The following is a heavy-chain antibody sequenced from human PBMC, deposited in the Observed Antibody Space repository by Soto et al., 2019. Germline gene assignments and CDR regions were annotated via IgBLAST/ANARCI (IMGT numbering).Heavy chain of an antibody. D-gene: IGHD2-15*01. J-gene: IGHJ4*02. Sequence: SETLSLTCTVSGGSIRRGAYWGWIRQPPGKGLEWIGYIFYRGTTFYNPSLRSRVTISQDTSKNQFSLNLSAVTAADTAIYFCAGIVVEEAAQFDHWGQGTLVTVSS. CDR2: IFYRGTT. CDR1: GGSIRRGAY. CDR3: AGIVVEEAAQFDH. V-gene: IGHV4-31*03.